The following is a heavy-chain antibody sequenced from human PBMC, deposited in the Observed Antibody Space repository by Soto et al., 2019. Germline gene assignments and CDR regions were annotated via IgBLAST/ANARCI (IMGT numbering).Heavy chain of an antibody. CDR3: ARHRPFVYDYMWGSYPSDDAFDI. V-gene: IGHV4-59*08. CDR2: IYYSGST. D-gene: IGHD3-16*02. J-gene: IGHJ3*02. CDR1: GGSISSYY. Sequence: SETLSLTCTVSGGSISSYYWSWIRQPPGKGLEWIGYIYYSGSTNYNPSLKSRVTISVDTSKNQFSLKLSSVTAADTAVYYCARHRPFVYDYMWGSYPSDDAFDIWGQGTMVTVSS.